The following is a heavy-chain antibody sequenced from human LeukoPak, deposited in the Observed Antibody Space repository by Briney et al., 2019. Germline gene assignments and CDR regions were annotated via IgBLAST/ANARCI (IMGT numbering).Heavy chain of an antibody. CDR1: GGSISSGDYY. CDR2: IYYSGST. J-gene: IGHJ5*02. D-gene: IGHD4-17*01. V-gene: IGHV4-30-4*01. Sequence: SETLSLTCTFSGGSISSGDYYWSWIRQPPGKGLEWIGYIYYSGSTYYNPSLKSGVTISVDTSKNQFSLKLSSVTAADTAVYYCARVGLRWLRDWFDPWGQGTLVTVSS. CDR3: ARVGLRWLRDWFDP.